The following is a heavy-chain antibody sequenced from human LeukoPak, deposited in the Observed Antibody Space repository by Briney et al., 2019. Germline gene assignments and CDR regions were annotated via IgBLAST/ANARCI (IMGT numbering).Heavy chain of an antibody. V-gene: IGHV1-46*01. CDR3: ARAARRRITGTTGSYYYYGMDV. CDR2: INPSGGST. D-gene: IGHD1-20*01. J-gene: IGHJ6*02. Sequence: ASVKVSCKASGYTFTSYYMHWVRQAPGQGLEWMGIINPSGGSTSYAQKFQGRVTMTRDTSTSTVYMELSSLRSEDTAVYYCARAARRRITGTTGSYYYYGMDVWGQGTTVTVSS. CDR1: GYTFTSYY.